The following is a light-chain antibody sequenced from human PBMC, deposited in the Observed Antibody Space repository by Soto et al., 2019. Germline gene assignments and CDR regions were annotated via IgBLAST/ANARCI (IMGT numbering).Light chain of an antibody. CDR2: GAS. CDR3: WQSGRPAPHS. V-gene: IGKV3-20*01. Sequence: DIVLTQSPGTLSLSPGEIATLSCRASQSVSSSYLAWYQQKLDQAPRLLIYGASRRATGLPERFSGSGAGTDFHLNTIRLEHQDFDVYYWWQSGRPAPHSFGGGTKVEIK. J-gene: IGKJ4*01. CDR1: QSVSSSY.